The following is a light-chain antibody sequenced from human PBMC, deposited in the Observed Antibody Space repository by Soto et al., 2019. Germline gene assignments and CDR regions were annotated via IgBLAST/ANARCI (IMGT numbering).Light chain of an antibody. Sequence: EIVLTQSPGTLSLSPGERATLSCRASQSVSSSYLAWYQQKPGQAPRLLIYGASSRATGIPDRFSGSGSGTDFTLTISRLEPEDFAVYYCQQYGSSREAWTFGQGTKVEIE. V-gene: IGKV3-20*01. CDR3: QQYGSSREAWT. CDR1: QSVSSSY. J-gene: IGKJ1*01. CDR2: GAS.